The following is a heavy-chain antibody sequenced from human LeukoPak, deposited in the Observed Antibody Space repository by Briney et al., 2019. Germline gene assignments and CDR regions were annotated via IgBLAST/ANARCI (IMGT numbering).Heavy chain of an antibody. Sequence: GGSLRLSCEASGFSFYNYGMHWVRQAPGKGLEWVAVISYDGSNKYYADSVKGRFTISRDNSKKMLYLQMNSLRAEDTAVYYCARVSPNTVTTLQYFDYWGQGTLVTVSS. CDR3: ARVSPNTVTTLQYFDY. CDR1: GFSFYNYG. CDR2: ISYDGSNK. D-gene: IGHD4-17*01. J-gene: IGHJ4*02. V-gene: IGHV3-33*05.